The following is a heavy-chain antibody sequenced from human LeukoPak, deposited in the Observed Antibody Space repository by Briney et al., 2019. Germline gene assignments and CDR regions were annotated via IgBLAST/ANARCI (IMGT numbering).Heavy chain of an antibody. V-gene: IGHV4-31*03. Sequence: SQTLSLTCTVSGGSISSGGYYWSWIRQHPGKGLEGIGYIYYSGSTYYNPSLKSRVTISVDTSKNQFSLKLSSVTAADTAVYYCARALKGAYDFWSGYSGGIWFDPWGQGTLVTVSS. CDR3: ARALKGAYDFWSGYSGGIWFDP. D-gene: IGHD3-3*01. CDR1: GGSISSGGYY. CDR2: IYYSGST. J-gene: IGHJ5*02.